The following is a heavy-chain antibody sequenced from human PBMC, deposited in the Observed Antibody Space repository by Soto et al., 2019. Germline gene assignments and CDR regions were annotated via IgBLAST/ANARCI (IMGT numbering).Heavy chain of an antibody. D-gene: IGHD4-17*01. Sequence: EVQLVESGGGLVQPGGSLRLSCAASGFTFSNYWMHWVRQPPEKGLEWVSRIDSEGTGTSYADSVRGRFTFSRDNAKNTLYLEMSSLGPEDTAVYYWTRLGGADYFDSWGRGILVTVSS. CDR2: IDSEGTGT. CDR1: GFTFSNYW. CDR3: TRLGGADYFDS. V-gene: IGHV3-74*01. J-gene: IGHJ4*02.